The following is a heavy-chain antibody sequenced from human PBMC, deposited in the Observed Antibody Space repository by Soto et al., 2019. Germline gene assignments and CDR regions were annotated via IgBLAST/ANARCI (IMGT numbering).Heavy chain of an antibody. CDR3: ARHNYGSGSTYFDY. D-gene: IGHD3-10*01. CDR2: IYYSGSS. J-gene: IGHJ4*02. CDR1: GDSVSSASTR. V-gene: IGHV4-61*01. Sequence: ASETLSLTCIVSGDSVSSASTRWSWIRQFPGKGLEWIGYIYYSGSSNYNPSLKSRVTISVDTSKNQFSLKLNSMTAADTAVYYCARHNYGSGSTYFDYWGQGTLVTVSS.